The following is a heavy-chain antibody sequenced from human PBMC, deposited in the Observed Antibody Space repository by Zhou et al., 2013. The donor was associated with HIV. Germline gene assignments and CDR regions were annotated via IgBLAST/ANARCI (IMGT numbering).Heavy chain of an antibody. V-gene: IGHV1-2*02. CDR1: GYTFTDYN. CDR3: ARANHCSSTSCYSSWYFDL. J-gene: IGHJ2*01. Sequence: VQLVQSGAEVKKPGASVKVSCKASGYTFTDYNIHWVRQAPGQGLEWMGWINPNSGGTNYAQKFQGRVTMTRDTSISTAYMELSRLRSDDTAVYYCARANHCSSTSCYSSWYFDLWGRGTLVTVSS. D-gene: IGHD2-2*02. CDR2: INPNSGGT.